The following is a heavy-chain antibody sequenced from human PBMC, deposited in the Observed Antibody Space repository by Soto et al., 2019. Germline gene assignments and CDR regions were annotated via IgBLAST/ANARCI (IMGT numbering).Heavy chain of an antibody. CDR1: GVTFSRYA. CDR3: ARRGYTYGRAAYYFDY. Sequence: SVKVSCKASGVTFSRYAINWVRQAPGQGLEWMGGVIPIFGTANYAQKFQGRVTITADESTSTAYMELSSLRSEDTAVYYCARRGYTYGRAAYYFDYWGQGTLVTVSS. J-gene: IGHJ4*02. D-gene: IGHD5-18*01. CDR2: VIPIFGTA. V-gene: IGHV1-69*13.